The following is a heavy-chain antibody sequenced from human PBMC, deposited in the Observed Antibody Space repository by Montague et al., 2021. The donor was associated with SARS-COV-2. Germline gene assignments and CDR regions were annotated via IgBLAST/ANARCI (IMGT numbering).Heavy chain of an antibody. D-gene: IGHD3-9*01. V-gene: IGHV2-70*04. CDR1: GFSLSTSGMR. CDR2: IDWDDDK. CDR3: ARSYYDILTAYYTPFDY. J-gene: IGHJ4*02. Sequence: VKPTQTLTLTCTFSGFSLSTSGMRASWIRQPPGKALEWLARIDWDDDKFYSTSLKTRLTISKDTSKNQVVLTMTNMDPVDTATYYCARSYYDILTAYYTPFDYWAREPWSPSPQ.